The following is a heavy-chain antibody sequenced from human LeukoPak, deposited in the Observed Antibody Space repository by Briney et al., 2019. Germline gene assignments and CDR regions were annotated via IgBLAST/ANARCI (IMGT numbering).Heavy chain of an antibody. CDR3: AHVGGSTRIQDY. Sequence: PGGSLRLSCAASGFTFSSYAMHWVRQAPGKGLEYVSAIRTNGVATHYANSVKGRFTISRDNSKNTLYLQMDSLRDEDTAVYYCAHVGGSTRIQDYWGQGTLVTVSS. D-gene: IGHD3-16*01. J-gene: IGHJ4*02. CDR2: IRTNGVAT. V-gene: IGHV3-64*01. CDR1: GFTFSSYA.